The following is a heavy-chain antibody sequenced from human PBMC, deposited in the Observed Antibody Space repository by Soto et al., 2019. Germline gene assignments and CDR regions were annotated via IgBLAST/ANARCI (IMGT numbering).Heavy chain of an antibody. CDR2: INPKSGGT. D-gene: IGHD2-8*01. V-gene: IGHV1-2*04. Sequence: ASVKVSCKASGYSFTDYHIHWVRQAPGQGLEWLGRINPKSGGTSTAQKFQGWVTMTTDTSISTASMELTRLTSDDTAIYYCARGDSTDCSNGVCSFFYNHDMDVWGQGTTVT. CDR3: ARGDSTDCSNGVCSFFYNHDMDV. CDR1: GYSFTDYH. J-gene: IGHJ6*02.